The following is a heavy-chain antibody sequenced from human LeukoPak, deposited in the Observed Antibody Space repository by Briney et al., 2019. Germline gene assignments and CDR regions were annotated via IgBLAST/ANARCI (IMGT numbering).Heavy chain of an antibody. D-gene: IGHD2-15*01. J-gene: IGHJ4*02. V-gene: IGHV1-58*02. Sequence: SVKVSCKASGFTFTSSAMQWVRQARGQRLEWIGWIVVGSGNTNYAQKLQGRVTMTTDTSTSTAYMELRSLRSDDTAVYYCARGRKNCSGGSCYVYWGQGTLVTVSS. CDR1: GFTFTSSA. CDR3: ARGRKNCSGGSCYVY. CDR2: IVVGSGNT.